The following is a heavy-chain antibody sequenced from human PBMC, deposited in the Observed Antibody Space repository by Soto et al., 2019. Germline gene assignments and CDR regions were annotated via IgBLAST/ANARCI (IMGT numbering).Heavy chain of an antibody. D-gene: IGHD3-10*01. CDR3: ARRVEGSGTYYIGPFDY. V-gene: IGHV3-23*01. CDR1: GFTFSIYA. Sequence: GGSLRLSCAASGFTFSIYAMTWVRQAPGKGLEWVSGISVSGGSTSYADSVRGRFTISRDNSKNTLYLQMNSLRAEDTAIYYCARRVEGSGTYYIGPFDYWGQGTLVTVSS. CDR2: ISVSGGST. J-gene: IGHJ4*02.